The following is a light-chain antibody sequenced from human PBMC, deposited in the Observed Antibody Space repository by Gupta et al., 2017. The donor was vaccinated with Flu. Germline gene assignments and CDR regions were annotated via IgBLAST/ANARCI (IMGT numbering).Light chain of an antibody. Sequence: DTVMTQSPATLSVSPGDGATLSCRASQNIRTNLAWYQQKPGQAPRLLIYGASTRATSIPARFSGSGSGAEFTLTISSRQSEDFAVYYCQQYNSSPGTFGRGTKVEIK. CDR1: QNIRTN. CDR2: GAS. CDR3: QQYNSSPGT. V-gene: IGKV3-15*01. J-gene: IGKJ1*01.